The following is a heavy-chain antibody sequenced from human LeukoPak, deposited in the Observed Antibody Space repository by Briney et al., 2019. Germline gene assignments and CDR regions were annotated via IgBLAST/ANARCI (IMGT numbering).Heavy chain of an antibody. CDR1: GFTFGNSW. J-gene: IGHJ3*01. CDR2: INADGSTA. Sequence: PGGSLRLSCAASGFTFGNSWVHWVRQAPGKGLVWVSLINADGSTATYADSVKGRFTISRDNARSTLSLQMNSLTIEDTAVYYCVVVVEPPDSDGFDVWGQGTMIIVSS. D-gene: IGHD1-14*01. CDR3: VVVVEPPDSDGFDV. V-gene: IGHV3-74*01.